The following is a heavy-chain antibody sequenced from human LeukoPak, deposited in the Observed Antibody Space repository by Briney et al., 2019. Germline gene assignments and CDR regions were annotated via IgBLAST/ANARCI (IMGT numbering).Heavy chain of an antibody. V-gene: IGHV3-7*01. D-gene: IGHD6-19*01. CDR3: AKDGSHSSGWYNY. CDR2: IKQDGSEK. Sequence: GGSLRLSCAASGFTFSSYWMSWVRQAPGKGLEWVANIKQDGSEKYYVDSVKGRFTISRDNAKNSLYLQMNSLRAEDTAVYYCAKDGSHSSGWYNYWGQGTLVTVSS. CDR1: GFTFSSYW. J-gene: IGHJ4*02.